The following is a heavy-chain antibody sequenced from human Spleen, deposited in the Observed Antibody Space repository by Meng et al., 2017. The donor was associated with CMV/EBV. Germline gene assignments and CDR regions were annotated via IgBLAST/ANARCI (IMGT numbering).Heavy chain of an antibody. CDR1: FSRYA. CDR2: IIPILDIV. J-gene: IGHJ4*02. D-gene: IGHD4-17*01. Sequence: FSRYAISWVRQAPGQGLEWMGGIIPILDIVNYAQNFRVRVTITADKSTSTAYMELSSLKSEDTAVYYCARLAASAVTTGKEGKTFDFWGQGTLVTVSS. CDR3: ARLAASAVTTGKEGKTFDF. V-gene: IGHV1-69*10.